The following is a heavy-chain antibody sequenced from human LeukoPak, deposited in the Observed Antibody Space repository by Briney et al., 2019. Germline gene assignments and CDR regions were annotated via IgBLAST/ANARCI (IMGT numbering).Heavy chain of an antibody. CDR2: IYTSEST. Sequence: SETLSLTCTVSGGSISSYYWSWIRQPPGKGLEWIGYIYTSESTNSNPSLKSRVTISVDTSKNQFPLKLSSVTAADTAVYYCARHISWYFDLWGRGTLVTVSS. D-gene: IGHD2-21*01. J-gene: IGHJ2*01. CDR3: ARHISWYFDL. V-gene: IGHV4-4*09. CDR1: GGSISSYY.